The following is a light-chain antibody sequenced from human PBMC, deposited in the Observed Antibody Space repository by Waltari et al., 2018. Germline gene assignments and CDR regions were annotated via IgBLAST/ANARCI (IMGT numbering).Light chain of an antibody. CDR3: QVWASTSDRV. J-gene: IGLJ2*01. CDR2: YDS. CDR1: NLGSEH. V-gene: IGLV3-21*04. Sequence: SYVLTQPPSVSVAPGETARITCGGANLGSEHVHWYQQKPGPAPVVVIYYDSYRPSGIPDRFSGSNSGNAATLTISRVEAGDEADYYCQVWASTSDRVFGGGTKLTVV.